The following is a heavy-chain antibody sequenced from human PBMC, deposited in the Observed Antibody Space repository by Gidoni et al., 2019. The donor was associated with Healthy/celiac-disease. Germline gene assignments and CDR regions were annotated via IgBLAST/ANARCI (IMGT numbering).Heavy chain of an antibody. CDR1: GSTFSSYA. CDR2: ISGSGGST. Sequence: EVQMLESGGGLVQPGGYLRLSCAASGSTFSSYAMSWVRQAPGKGLEWVSAISGSGGSTYYADAVKGRFTISSDNSKNTLYLQMNSLRAEDTAVYYCAKLGDCSGGSCYYDYWGQGTLVTVSS. V-gene: IGHV3-23*01. J-gene: IGHJ4*02. D-gene: IGHD2-15*01. CDR3: AKLGDCSGGSCYYDY.